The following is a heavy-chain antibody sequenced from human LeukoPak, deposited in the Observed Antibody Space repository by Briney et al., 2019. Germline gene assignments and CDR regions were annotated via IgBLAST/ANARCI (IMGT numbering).Heavy chain of an antibody. Sequence: PGGSLRLSCAASGFIFSDHYMEWVRQAPGKGLEWVDRAKNKVNSYTTIYAASVKGRFTISRDDSKNSLYLQMNSLKTEDTAVYYCARDREYSSGFDYWGQGTLVTVSS. J-gene: IGHJ4*02. CDR1: GFIFSDHY. CDR3: ARDREYSSGFDY. D-gene: IGHD6-25*01. V-gene: IGHV3-72*01. CDR2: AKNKVNSYTT.